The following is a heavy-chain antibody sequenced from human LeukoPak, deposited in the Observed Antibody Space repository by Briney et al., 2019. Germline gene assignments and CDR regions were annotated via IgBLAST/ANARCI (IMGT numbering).Heavy chain of an antibody. J-gene: IGHJ5*02. CDR2: INHSGST. CDR3: ARRRMPRGAFDP. CDR1: GGSFSGYY. V-gene: IGHV4-34*01. Sequence: PSETLSLTCAVYGGSFSGYYWSWIRQPPGKGLEWIGEINHSGSTNYNLSLKSRVTISVDTSKNQFSLKLSSVTAADAAVYYCARRRMPRGAFDPWGQGTLVTVSS. D-gene: IGHD1-14*01.